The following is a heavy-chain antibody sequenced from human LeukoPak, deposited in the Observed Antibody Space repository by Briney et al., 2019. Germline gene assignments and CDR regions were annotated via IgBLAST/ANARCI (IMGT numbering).Heavy chain of an antibody. CDR2: ISYDGSNK. J-gene: IGHJ6*02. V-gene: IGHV3-30*03. CDR3: AREEGSITMFQPYDMDV. Sequence: PGGSLRLSCAASGFTFSSYGMHWVRQAPGKGLEGVAVISYDGSNKYYADSVKGRFTISRDNSKNTLYLQMNSLKAEDTAVYYCAREEGSITMFQPYDMDVWGQGTTVTVSS. CDR1: GFTFSSYG. D-gene: IGHD3-10*02.